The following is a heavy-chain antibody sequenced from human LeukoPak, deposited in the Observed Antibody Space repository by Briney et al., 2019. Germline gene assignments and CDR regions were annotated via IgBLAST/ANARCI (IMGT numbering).Heavy chain of an antibody. Sequence: SETLSLTCTVSGGSISSSSYYWGWIRQPPGKGLEWIGSIYYSGSTYYNPSLKSRVTISVDTSKNQFSLKLSSVTAADTAVYYCAREGVITMVRGVIIKPPLFQHWGQGTLVTVSS. D-gene: IGHD3-10*01. CDR3: AREGVITMVRGVIIKPPLFQH. CDR1: GGSISSSSYY. V-gene: IGHV4-39*07. CDR2: IYYSGST. J-gene: IGHJ1*01.